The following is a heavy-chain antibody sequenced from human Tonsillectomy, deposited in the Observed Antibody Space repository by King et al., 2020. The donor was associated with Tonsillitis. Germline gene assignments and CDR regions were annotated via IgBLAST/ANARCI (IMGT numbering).Heavy chain of an antibody. D-gene: IGHD6-13*01. Sequence: QLVQSGAEVKKPGSSVKVSCKASGGTFSSNGLTWVRQAPGQGLDWMGGIIPIFGITNYAQKFQGRVTISADKVTSTAYMELSSLKSDDTAVYYCASPREQLVRDYYYNGLDVWGQGTPVTVSS. CDR1: GGTFSSNG. V-gene: IGHV1-69*17. CDR2: IIPIFGIT. J-gene: IGHJ6*02. CDR3: ASPREQLVRDYYYNGLDV.